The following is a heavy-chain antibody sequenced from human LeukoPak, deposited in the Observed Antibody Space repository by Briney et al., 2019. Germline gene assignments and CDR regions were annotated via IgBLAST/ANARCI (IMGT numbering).Heavy chain of an antibody. CDR2: IDWDDDK. Sequence: SGPALVKPTQTLTPTCTFAGISVSSSGICVSWIRRPPGQALEWRARIDWDDDKYYSTSLKTTLTISKDPSKNQVVLRMTNMDPVDTATYYCARVSPRRGYYFDYWGQGNLVTVSS. CDR3: ARVSPRRGYYFDY. CDR1: GISVSSSGIC. V-gene: IGHV2-70*11. D-gene: IGHD3-3*01. J-gene: IGHJ4*02.